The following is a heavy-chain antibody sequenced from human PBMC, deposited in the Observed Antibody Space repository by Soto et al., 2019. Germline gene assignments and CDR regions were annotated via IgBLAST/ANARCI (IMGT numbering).Heavy chain of an antibody. Sequence: EVQLVESGGGLVQPGGSLRLSCAASGFTFSSYSMHWVRQAPGKGLEWVSYISSSSGNTVYYAGSVRGRFTISRDNAENSLYLQMNSLRDEDTAIYYCAREGLCWSGPDYWGQGTQVTVSS. CDR3: AREGLCWSGPDY. D-gene: IGHD3-3*01. V-gene: IGHV3-48*02. CDR2: ISSSSGNTV. CDR1: GFTFSSYS. J-gene: IGHJ4*02.